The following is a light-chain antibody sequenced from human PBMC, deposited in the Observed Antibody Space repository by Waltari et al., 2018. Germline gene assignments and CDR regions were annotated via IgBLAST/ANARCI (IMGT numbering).Light chain of an antibody. V-gene: IGKV1-16*02. CDR1: QDISNY. CDR2: AAS. J-gene: IGKJ4*01. CDR3: QQYNSYPLT. Sequence: DIQMTQSPSSLSASVGDRVTITCWASQDISNYLAWFQQKPGKAPKSLISAASSLQSGVPSKFSGSGSGTDFTLTISSLQAEDFATYYCQQYNSYPLTFGGGTKVEIK.